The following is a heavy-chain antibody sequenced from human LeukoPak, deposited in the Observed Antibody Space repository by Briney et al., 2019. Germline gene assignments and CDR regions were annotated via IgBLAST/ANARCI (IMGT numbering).Heavy chain of an antibody. CDR3: AESSVVTATSPPGY. Sequence: SETLSLTCAVYGGSFSGYYWSWIRQPPGKGLEWIGEINHSGSTNYNPSLKSRVTISVDTSKNQFSLKLSSVTAADTAVYYCAESSVVTATSPPGYWGQGTLVTVSS. CDR1: GGSFSGYY. D-gene: IGHD2-21*02. CDR2: INHSGST. V-gene: IGHV4-34*01. J-gene: IGHJ4*02.